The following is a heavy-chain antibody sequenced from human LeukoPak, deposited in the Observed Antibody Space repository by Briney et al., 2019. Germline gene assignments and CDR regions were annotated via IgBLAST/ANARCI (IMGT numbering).Heavy chain of an antibody. CDR1: GGSISSSSYY. Sequence: SETLSLTCTVSGGSISSSSYYWGWICQPPGKGLEWIGSIYYSGSTYYNPSLKSRVTISVDTSKNQFSLKLSSVTAADTAVYYCARGLTYYDFWSGNYYYYYMDVWGKGTTVTVSS. CDR3: ARGLTYYDFWSGNYYYYYMDV. J-gene: IGHJ6*03. D-gene: IGHD3-3*01. CDR2: IYYSGST. V-gene: IGHV4-39*01.